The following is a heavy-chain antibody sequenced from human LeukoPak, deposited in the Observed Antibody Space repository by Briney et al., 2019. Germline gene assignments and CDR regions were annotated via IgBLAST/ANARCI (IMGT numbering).Heavy chain of an antibody. Sequence: ASVTVSCKASGYTFTSYDINWVRQATGQGLEGMGWMNPNSGNTGYAQKFQGRVTMTRNTSISTAYMELSSLRSEDTAVYYCAMGYDFWGGYNDWGQGTLVTVSS. V-gene: IGHV1-8*01. CDR2: MNPNSGNT. CDR3: AMGYDFWGGYND. D-gene: IGHD3-3*01. CDR1: GYTFTSYD. J-gene: IGHJ4*02.